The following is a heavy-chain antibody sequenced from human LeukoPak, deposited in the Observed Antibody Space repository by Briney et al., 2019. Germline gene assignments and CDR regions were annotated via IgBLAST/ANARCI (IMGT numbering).Heavy chain of an antibody. CDR2: ISAYNGHT. CDR3: AGAGMIRGVARTYYYYGMDV. Sequence: ASVKVSCKASGYSFPSYGITWVRQAPGQGLEWMGWISAYNGHTNYTQKFQDRVTMTTDTSTSTAYMELRSLRSDDTAVYFCAGAGMIRGVARTYYYYGMDVWGQGTTVTVS. J-gene: IGHJ6*02. D-gene: IGHD3-10*01. V-gene: IGHV1-18*01. CDR1: GYSFPSYG.